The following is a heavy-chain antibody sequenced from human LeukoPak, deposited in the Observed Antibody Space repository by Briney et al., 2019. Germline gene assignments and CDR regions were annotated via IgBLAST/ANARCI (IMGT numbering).Heavy chain of an antibody. V-gene: IGHV1-8*01. CDR1: GYTFTSYD. Sequence: ASVKVSCTASGYTFTSYDINWVRQATGQGLEWMGCMNPNSGNTGYAPTFQGRANMTRNTSISTAYMELSTLRSEDTAVYYCASEHGSSGWGWGQGTLVTVSS. J-gene: IGHJ4*02. CDR2: MNPNSGNT. D-gene: IGHD6-19*01. CDR3: ASEHGSSGWG.